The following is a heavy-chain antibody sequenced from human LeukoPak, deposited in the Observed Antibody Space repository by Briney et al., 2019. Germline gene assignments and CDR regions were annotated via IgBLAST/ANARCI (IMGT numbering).Heavy chain of an antibody. CDR3: AKAQCYDSLTGSFCYFDY. V-gene: IGHV3-23*01. J-gene: IGHJ4*02. D-gene: IGHD3-9*01. CDR2: VCGSGDNT. Sequence: GRSLRLSCTVSGFTFRSFGMTWVRQAPGKGLEWVSSVCGSGDNTYYADSVKGRFTISRDNSKNILYLQMSSLRAEDTAIYYCAKAQCYDSLTGSFCYFDYWGRGALVTVSS. CDR1: GFTFRSFG.